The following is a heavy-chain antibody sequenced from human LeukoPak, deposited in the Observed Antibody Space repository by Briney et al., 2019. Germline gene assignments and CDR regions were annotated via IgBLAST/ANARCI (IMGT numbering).Heavy chain of an antibody. CDR3: TRGNYGMDV. Sequence: GGSLRLSCAASGFTFSTYWMHWVRQAPGKGLVWVSHINSDGSSTNYADSVKGRFTISRDNAESTLYLQMNSLRVEATAVYYCTRGNYGMDVWGQGTTVTVSS. V-gene: IGHV3-74*01. CDR2: INSDGSST. CDR1: GFTFSTYW. J-gene: IGHJ6*02.